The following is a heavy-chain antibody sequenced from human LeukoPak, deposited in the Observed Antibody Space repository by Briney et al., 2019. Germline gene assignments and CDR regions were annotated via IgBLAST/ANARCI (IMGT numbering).Heavy chain of an antibody. V-gene: IGHV4-59*01. CDR3: ARVPYYDFWSGPLLYFDL. CDR1: GGSISSYY. Sequence: PSETLSLTCTVSGGSISSYYWSWIRQPPGKGLEWIGYIYYSGSTNYNPSLKSRVTISVDTSKNQFSLKLSSVTAADTAVYYCARVPYYDFWSGPLLYFDLWGRGTLVTVSS. J-gene: IGHJ2*01. CDR2: IYYSGST. D-gene: IGHD3-3*01.